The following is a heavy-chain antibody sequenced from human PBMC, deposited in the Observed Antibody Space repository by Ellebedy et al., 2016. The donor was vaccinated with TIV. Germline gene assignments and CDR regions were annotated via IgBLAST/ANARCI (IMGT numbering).Heavy chain of an antibody. CDR3: TKRTENWGFFDY. Sequence: GESLKISCAASGFIFSDYVMAWVRQVPGKGLEWVSAMAEYAGRTFYADSVRGRFTISRDNSANILFLHMHSLRAEDTAIYYCTKRTENWGFFDYWGQGARVTVSS. CDR2: MAEYAGRT. J-gene: IGHJ4*02. V-gene: IGHV3-23*01. CDR1: GFIFSDYV. D-gene: IGHD7-27*01.